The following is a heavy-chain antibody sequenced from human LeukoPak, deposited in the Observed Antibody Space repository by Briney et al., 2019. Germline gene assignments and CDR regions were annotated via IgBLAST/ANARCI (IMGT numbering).Heavy chain of an antibody. CDR1: GFTFGDTW. V-gene: IGHV3-7*03. CDR3: ATSYNMGWLIGY. D-gene: IGHD3/OR15-3a*01. J-gene: IGHJ4*02. Sequence: GRSLRLSCAASGFTFGDTWMNWVRQVPGQGLEWVANIKQDGSEKFYVASVKGRFTISRDNGKSSLYLQMNSLRAEDTALYYCATSYNMGWLIGYWGQGTLVTVSS. CDR2: IKQDGSEK.